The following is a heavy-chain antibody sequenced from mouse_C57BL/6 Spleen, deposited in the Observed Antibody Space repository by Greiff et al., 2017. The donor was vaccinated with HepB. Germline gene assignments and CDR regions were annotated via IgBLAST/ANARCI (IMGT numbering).Heavy chain of an antibody. CDR3: ATQGGITTVVATREYYFDY. Sequence: VQLQESGAELMKPGASVKLSCKATGYTFTGYWIEWVKQRPGHGLEWIGEILPGSGSTNYNEKFKGKATFTADTSSNTAYMQLSSLTTEDSAIYYCATQGGITTVVATREYYFDYWGQGTTLTVSS. CDR2: ILPGSGST. V-gene: IGHV1-9*01. J-gene: IGHJ2*01. D-gene: IGHD1-1*01. CDR1: GYTFTGYW.